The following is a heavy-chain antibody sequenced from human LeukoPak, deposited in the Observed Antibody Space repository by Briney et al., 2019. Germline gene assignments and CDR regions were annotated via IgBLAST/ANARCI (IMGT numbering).Heavy chain of an antibody. CDR3: ARGRLPRYSSGWYKGYYFDY. J-gene: IGHJ4*02. CDR2: INHSGST. D-gene: IGHD6-19*01. Sequence: PSETLSLTCAVYGGSFSGYYWSWIRQPPGKGLEWIGEINHSGSTNYNPSLKSRVTISVDTSKNQFSLKLSSVTAADTAVYYCARGRLPRYSSGWYKGYYFDYWGQGTLVTVSS. CDR1: GGSFSGYY. V-gene: IGHV4-34*01.